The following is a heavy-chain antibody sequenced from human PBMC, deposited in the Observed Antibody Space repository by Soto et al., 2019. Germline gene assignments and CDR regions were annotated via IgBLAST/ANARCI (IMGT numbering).Heavy chain of an antibody. CDR2: ISHDGINK. J-gene: IGHJ5*02. V-gene: IGHV3-30-3*01. Sequence: QVRLVESGGGVVQPGRSLRLSCTASGFSFSSYAMYWFRQPPGKGLEWVAVISHDGINKHYADSVKGRVTVSRDNSNHWLDLQLNSLRGEDTAMYCCARDMYSSDYFVKWFEPWGQGTLVTVSS. CDR3: ARDMYSSDYFVKWFEP. CDR1: GFSFSSYA. D-gene: IGHD6-19*01.